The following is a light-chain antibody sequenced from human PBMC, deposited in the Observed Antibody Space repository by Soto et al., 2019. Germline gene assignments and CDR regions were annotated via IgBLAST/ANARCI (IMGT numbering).Light chain of an antibody. CDR2: GAS. V-gene: IGKV1-39*01. J-gene: IGKJ3*01. CDR1: QTTSTY. Sequence: DIQITQLPSSLSASVGDRVTITCRTNQTTSTYLNWYQQKPGNAPNVLIYGASSLQSGVPSRFSGSRSGTSFTRTVTNLQPEDYATYYCQQSYRFPLTFGPGTKVDIK. CDR3: QQSYRFPLT.